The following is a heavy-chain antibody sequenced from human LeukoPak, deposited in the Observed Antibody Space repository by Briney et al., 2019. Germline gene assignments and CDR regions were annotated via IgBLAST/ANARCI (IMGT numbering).Heavy chain of an antibody. Sequence: GGSLRLSCAASGFTFSSYAMHWVRQAPGKGLEWVSGISWNSGSIGYADSVKGRFTISRDNSKNTLYLQMNSLRAEDTAVYYCGRGHWGLDYWGQGALVTVSS. CDR3: GRGHWGLDY. J-gene: IGHJ4*02. CDR1: GFTFSSYA. D-gene: IGHD7-27*01. CDR2: ISWNSGSI. V-gene: IGHV3-9*01.